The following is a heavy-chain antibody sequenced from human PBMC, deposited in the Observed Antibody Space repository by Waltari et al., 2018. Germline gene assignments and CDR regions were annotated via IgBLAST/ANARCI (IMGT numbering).Heavy chain of an antibody. CDR1: GVSISSYY. Sequence: QVQLQESGPGLVKPSETLSLTCTVSGVSISSYYWSWIRQPAGKGLVWIGRIYTSGSTNYNPSLKSRVTMSVDTSKKQFSLKLSSVTAADTAVYYCARTYYYDSSGYYPGYFDLWGRGTLVTVSS. J-gene: IGHJ2*01. CDR3: ARTYYYDSSGYYPGYFDL. V-gene: IGHV4-4*07. D-gene: IGHD3-22*01. CDR2: IYTSGST.